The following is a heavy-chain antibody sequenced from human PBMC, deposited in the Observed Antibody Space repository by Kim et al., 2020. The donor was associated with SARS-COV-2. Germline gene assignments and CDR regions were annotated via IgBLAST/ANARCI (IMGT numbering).Heavy chain of an antibody. Sequence: GGSLRLSCAASGFTFSSYGMHWVRQAPGKGLEWVAVIWYDGSNKYYADSVKGRFTISRDNSKNTLYLQMNSLRAEDTAVYYCARGGQLWSVSGMDVWGQGTTVTVSS. CDR2: IWYDGSNK. CDR3: ARGGQLWSVSGMDV. J-gene: IGHJ6*02. CDR1: GFTFSSYG. D-gene: IGHD5-18*01. V-gene: IGHV3-33*01.